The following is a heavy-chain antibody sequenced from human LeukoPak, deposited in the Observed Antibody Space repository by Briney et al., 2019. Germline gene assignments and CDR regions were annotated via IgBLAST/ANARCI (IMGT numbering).Heavy chain of an antibody. V-gene: IGHV1-8*01. CDR1: GYTFTSYD. Sequence: GASVKVSCKASGYTFTSYDINWVRQATGQGLEWMGWMNPNSGNTGYAQKFQGRVTITTDESTSTAYMELSSLRSEDTAVYYCARDLKAYYDFWSGYPNYYYYMDVWGKGTTVTVSS. CDR2: MNPNSGNT. D-gene: IGHD3-3*01. J-gene: IGHJ6*03. CDR3: ARDLKAYYDFWSGYPNYYYYMDV.